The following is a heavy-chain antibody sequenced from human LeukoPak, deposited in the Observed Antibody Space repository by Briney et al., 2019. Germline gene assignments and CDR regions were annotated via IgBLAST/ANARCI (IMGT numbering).Heavy chain of an antibody. CDR1: GGSITSYY. CDR3: ARFGFSYGSVFDY. Sequence: SETLSLTSTVSGGSITSYYWSWIRQPPGKGLEWIGHIYYSGSTNYNPSLKSRVTISVDTSKNQFSLKVTSVTAADTAVYYCARFGFSYGSVFDYWGQGTLVTVSS. V-gene: IGHV4-59*08. D-gene: IGHD3-10*01. J-gene: IGHJ4*02. CDR2: IYYSGST.